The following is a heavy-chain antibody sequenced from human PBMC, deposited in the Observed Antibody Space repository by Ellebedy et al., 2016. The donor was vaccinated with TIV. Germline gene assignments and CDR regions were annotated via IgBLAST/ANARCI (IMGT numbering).Heavy chain of an antibody. Sequence: GESLKISCAASGFTFSSYWMHWVRQAPGKGLVWVSLINSDGSSTSYADSVKGRFTISRDNPKNTLYLQMNSLRAEDTAVYYCERNRYCSRGNCYALGYWGQGTLVTVSS. D-gene: IGHD2-15*01. CDR2: INSDGSST. V-gene: IGHV3-74*01. J-gene: IGHJ4*02. CDR1: GFTFSSYW. CDR3: ERNRYCSRGNCYALGY.